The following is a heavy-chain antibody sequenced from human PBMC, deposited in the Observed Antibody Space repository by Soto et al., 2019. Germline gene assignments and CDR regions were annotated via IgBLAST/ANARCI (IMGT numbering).Heavy chain of an antibody. Sequence: GGSLRLSCAASGFTFSSYAMHWVRQAPGKGLEWVAVISYDGSNKYYADSVKGRFTISRDNSKNTLYLQMNSLRAEDTAVYYCARDLPIAAAGTYFYYWGQGTLVTVSS. CDR1: GFTFSSYA. CDR3: ARDLPIAAAGTYFYY. J-gene: IGHJ4*02. V-gene: IGHV3-30-3*01. D-gene: IGHD6-13*01. CDR2: ISYDGSNK.